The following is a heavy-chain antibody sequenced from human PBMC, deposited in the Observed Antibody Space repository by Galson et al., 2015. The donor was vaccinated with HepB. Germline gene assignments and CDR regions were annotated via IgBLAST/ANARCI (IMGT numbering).Heavy chain of an antibody. CDR2: INPSSYYI. D-gene: IGHD1-26*01. CDR3: TRGETVGPTTGFDY. V-gene: IGHV3-21*01. Sequence: SLRLSCAASGFLFSNHSMNWVRQPPGKGLEWVASINPSSYYIFYADSVEGRFTVSRDNAKNSLHLQVNSLRADDTAVYYCTRGETVGPTTGFDYWGQGTLVTVSS. CDR1: GFLFSNHS. J-gene: IGHJ4*02.